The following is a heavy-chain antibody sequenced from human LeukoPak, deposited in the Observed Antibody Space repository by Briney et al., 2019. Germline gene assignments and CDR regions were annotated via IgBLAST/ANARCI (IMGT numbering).Heavy chain of an antibody. D-gene: IGHD3-22*01. V-gene: IGHV4-59*01. CDR3: ARSYYYDSSGYYF. CDR1: GGSISSYY. CDR2: IYYSGST. J-gene: IGHJ4*02. Sequence: SETLSLTCTVSGGSISSYYWSWIRQPPGKGLEWIGYIYYSGSTNYNPSLKSRVTISVDTSKNQFSLKLSSVTAADTAVYYCARSYYYDSSGYYFWGQGTLVTVSS.